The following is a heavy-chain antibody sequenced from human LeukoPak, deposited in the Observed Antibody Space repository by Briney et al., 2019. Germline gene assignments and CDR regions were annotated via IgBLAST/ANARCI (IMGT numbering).Heavy chain of an antibody. J-gene: IGHJ4*02. V-gene: IGHV1-69*05. CDR1: GGTFSSYA. Sequence: ASVELSCKASGGTFSSYAISWVRQAPGQGLEWMGGIIPIFGTANYAQKFQGRVTITTDESTSTAYMELSSLRSEDTAVYYCARGPPSDFWSGADYWGQGTLVTVSS. D-gene: IGHD3-3*01. CDR2: IIPIFGTA. CDR3: ARGPPSDFWSGADY.